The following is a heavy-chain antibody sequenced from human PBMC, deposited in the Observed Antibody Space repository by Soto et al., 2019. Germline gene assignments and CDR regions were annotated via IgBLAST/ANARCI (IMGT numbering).Heavy chain of an antibody. CDR1: GGSISSSSYY. Sequence: SETLSLTCTVSGGSISSSSYYWGWIRQPPGKGLEWIGSIYYSGSTYYNPSLKSRVTISVDTSKNQFSLKLSSVTAADTAVYYCARHAGTIFQGAKDYRSQGTLVTVSS. J-gene: IGHJ4*02. D-gene: IGHD3-3*01. CDR2: IYYSGST. CDR3: ARHAGTIFQGAKDY. V-gene: IGHV4-39*01.